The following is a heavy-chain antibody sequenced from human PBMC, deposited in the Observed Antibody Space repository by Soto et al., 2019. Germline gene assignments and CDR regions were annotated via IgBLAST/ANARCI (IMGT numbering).Heavy chain of an antibody. D-gene: IGHD2-15*01. CDR3: ASGDCSGGSCFFDY. V-gene: IGHV4-34*01. Sequence: QVQLQQWGAGLLKPSETLSLTCAVYGGSFSGYYCSWIRQPPGKGLEWIGEINHSGSTNYNPSLKSRVTISVDTSKNQFSLKLSSVTAADTAVYYCASGDCSGGSCFFDYWGQGTLVTVSS. CDR2: INHSGST. J-gene: IGHJ4*02. CDR1: GGSFSGYY.